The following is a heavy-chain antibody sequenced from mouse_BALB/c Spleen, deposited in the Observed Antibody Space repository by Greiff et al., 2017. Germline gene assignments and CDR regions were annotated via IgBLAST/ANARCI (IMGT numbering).Heavy chain of an antibody. CDR1: GYTFTDYA. CDR2: ISTYYGDA. Sequence: VQLQQSGAELVRPGVSVKISCKGSGYTFTDYAMHWVKQSHAKSLEWIGVISTYYGDASYNQKFKGKATMTVDKSSSTAYMELARLTSEDSAIYYCARGGSRRGFAYWGQGTLVTVSA. V-gene: IGHV1S137*01. CDR3: ARGGSRRGFAY. J-gene: IGHJ3*01. D-gene: IGHD2-4*01.